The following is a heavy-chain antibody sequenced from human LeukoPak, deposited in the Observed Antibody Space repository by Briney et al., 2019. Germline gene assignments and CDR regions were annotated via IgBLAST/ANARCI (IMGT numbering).Heavy chain of an antibody. CDR2: ISAYNGNT. CDR3: ARDLWFGDCYKDV. J-gene: IGHJ6*03. Sequence: ASVKVSCKTSGYTFTAYYIHWVRQAPGQGLEWMGWISAYNGNTNYAQKLQGRVTMTTDTSTSAAYMELRSLRSDDTAVYYCARDLWFGDCYKDVWGKGTTVTISS. CDR1: GYTFTAYY. V-gene: IGHV1-18*04. D-gene: IGHD3-10*01.